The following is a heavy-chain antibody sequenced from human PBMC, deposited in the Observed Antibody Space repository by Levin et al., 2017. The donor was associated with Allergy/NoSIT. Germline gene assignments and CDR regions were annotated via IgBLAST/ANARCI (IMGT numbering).Heavy chain of an antibody. CDR1: GGSFSGYY. CDR2: INHSGST. Sequence: SETLSLTCAVYGGSFSGYYWSWIRQPPGKGLEWIGEINHSGSTNYNPSLKSRVTISVDTSKNQFSLKLSSVTAADTAVYYCARNHSPRAARRSLDYWGQGTLVTVSS. V-gene: IGHV4-34*01. J-gene: IGHJ4*02. CDR3: ARNHSPRAARRSLDY. D-gene: IGHD1-14*01.